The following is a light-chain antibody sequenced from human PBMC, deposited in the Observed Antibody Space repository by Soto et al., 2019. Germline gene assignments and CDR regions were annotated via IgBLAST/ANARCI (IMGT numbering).Light chain of an antibody. CDR1: SNDVGGYNY. Sequence: QSALTQPASVSGSPGQSITISCTGTSNDVGGYNYVSWYQQHPGKAPKLMIYDVSNRPSGVSNRFSGSKSGNTASLTISGLQAEDEGDYYCSSYTSSRSRVFGGGTKVTVL. CDR3: SSYTSSRSRV. V-gene: IGLV2-14*01. CDR2: DVS. J-gene: IGLJ2*01.